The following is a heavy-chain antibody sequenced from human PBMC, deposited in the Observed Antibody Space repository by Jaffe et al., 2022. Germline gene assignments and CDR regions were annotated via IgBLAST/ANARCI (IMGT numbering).Heavy chain of an antibody. CDR1: GFTFRDYY. CDR3: ARRGPTGYFDY. CDR2: ISDSANAI. V-gene: IGHV3-11*01. Sequence: QVQLVESGGGLVKPGGSLRLSCAASGFTFRDYYMSWIRQAPGKGLEWVSDISDSANAIDYADSVKGRFTISRDNAKKSLYLQMNSLRAEDTAVYYCARRGPTGYFDYWGQGTLLTVSS. J-gene: IGHJ4*02.